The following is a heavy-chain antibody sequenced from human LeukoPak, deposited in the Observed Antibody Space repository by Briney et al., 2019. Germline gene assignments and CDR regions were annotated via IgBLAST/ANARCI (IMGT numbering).Heavy chain of an antibody. Sequence: SETLSLTCAVYGGSFSGYYWSWIRQPPGKGLGWIGEINHGGSTNYNPSLKSRVTISVDTSKNQFSLKLSSVTAADTAVYYCARGSHDNSGYYPVDYWGQGTLVTVSS. CDR3: ARGSHDNSGYYPVDY. V-gene: IGHV4-34*01. J-gene: IGHJ4*02. CDR2: INHGGST. D-gene: IGHD3-22*01. CDR1: GGSFSGYY.